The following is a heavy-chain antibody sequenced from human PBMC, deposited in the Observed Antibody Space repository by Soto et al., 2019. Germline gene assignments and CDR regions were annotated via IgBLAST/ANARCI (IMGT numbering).Heavy chain of an antibody. Sequence: QVQLQESGPGLVKPSQTLSLTCTVSGGSISSGDYYWSWIRQHPGKGLEWIGYIYYSGSTYYNPSLKSRVTISGDTSKNQFSLKLSSVPAADTAVYYCARWWSGSRQGFDPWGQGTLVTVSS. CDR3: ARWWSGSRQGFDP. V-gene: IGHV4-31*03. CDR1: GGSISSGDYY. CDR2: IYYSGST. D-gene: IGHD3-3*01. J-gene: IGHJ5*02.